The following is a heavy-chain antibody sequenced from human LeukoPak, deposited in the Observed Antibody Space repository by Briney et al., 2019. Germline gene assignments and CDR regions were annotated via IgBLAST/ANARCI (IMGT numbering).Heavy chain of an antibody. Sequence: GGSLRHSCAAPGFTFSSYSMNWVRQAPRKGRDWVSCISSSSSTIYYAVSVKGRFTISRDNAKNSLYLQMNSLRDEDTAVYYCGRDRATVTTSDGLDIWGQGTMVTVSS. D-gene: IGHD4-17*01. V-gene: IGHV3-48*02. CDR3: GRDRATVTTSDGLDI. CDR1: GFTFSSYS. J-gene: IGHJ3*02. CDR2: ISSSSSTI.